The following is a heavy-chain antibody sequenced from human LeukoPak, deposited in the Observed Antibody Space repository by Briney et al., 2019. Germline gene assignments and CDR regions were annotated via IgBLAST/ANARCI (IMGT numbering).Heavy chain of an antibody. J-gene: IGHJ4*02. Sequence: GGSLRLSCAASGFTVSSNYMSWVRQAPGKGLEWVSVIYSGGSTYYADSVKGRFTISRDNAKNSLYLQMNSLRAEDTAVYYCARDLGAGEKMHYFDYWGQGILVTVSS. V-gene: IGHV3-53*01. CDR2: IYSGGST. D-gene: IGHD4/OR15-4a*01. CDR3: ARDLGAGEKMHYFDY. CDR1: GFTVSSNY.